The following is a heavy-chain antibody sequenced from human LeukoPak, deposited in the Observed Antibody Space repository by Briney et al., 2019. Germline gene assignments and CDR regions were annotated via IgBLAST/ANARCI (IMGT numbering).Heavy chain of an antibody. Sequence: ASVKVSCKASGYTFTSFGISWVRQAPGQGPEWMGWISAYNGNTNYAQKLQGRVTMTTDTSTSTAYMELRSLRSDDTAVYYCARDLASTGVIFFDYWGQGTLVTVSS. D-gene: IGHD3-16*02. J-gene: IGHJ4*02. CDR3: ARDLASTGVIFFDY. CDR1: GYTFTSFG. V-gene: IGHV1-18*01. CDR2: ISAYNGNT.